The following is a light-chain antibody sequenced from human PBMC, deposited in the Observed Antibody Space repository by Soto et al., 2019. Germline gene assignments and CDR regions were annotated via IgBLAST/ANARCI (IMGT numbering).Light chain of an antibody. V-gene: IGKV3-20*01. CDR1: QSVNNNY. J-gene: IGKJ4*01. CDR3: QQYGTSSLT. CDR2: GAS. Sequence: EIVLTQSPGTLSLSPGERATLSCRASQSVNNNYLAWYQQKPGQAPRLVIYGASSRATGIPDRFSGSGSGTDFTVTISILEPEDFAVYYCQQYGTSSLTFGGGTKVEIK.